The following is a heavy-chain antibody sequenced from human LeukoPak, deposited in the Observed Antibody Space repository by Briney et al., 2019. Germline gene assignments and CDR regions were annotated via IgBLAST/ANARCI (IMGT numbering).Heavy chain of an antibody. CDR3: ARAVYCSSTSCYLSNYYYYYYMDV. CDR1: GYTFTGYY. D-gene: IGHD2-2*01. Sequence: ASVKVSCKASGYTFTGYYMHWVRQAPGQGLEWMGWINPNSGGTNYAQKLQGWVTMTRDTSISTTYMELSSLRFDDTAVYYCARAVYCSSTSCYLSNYYYYYYMDVWGKGTTVTVSS. CDR2: INPNSGGT. J-gene: IGHJ6*03. V-gene: IGHV1-2*04.